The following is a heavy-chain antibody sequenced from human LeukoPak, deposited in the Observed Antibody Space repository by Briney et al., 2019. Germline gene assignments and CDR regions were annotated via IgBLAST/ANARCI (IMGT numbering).Heavy chain of an antibody. CDR1: GYTFTSYG. Sequence: SVKVSCKASGYTFTSYGISWVRQAPGQGLEWMGGIIPIFGTANYAQKFQGRVTITADKSTSTAYMELSSLRSEDTAVYYCARELRVWGSYRYWFDYWGQGTLVTVSS. CDR3: ARELRVWGSYRYWFDY. CDR2: IIPIFGTA. D-gene: IGHD3-16*02. V-gene: IGHV1-69*06. J-gene: IGHJ4*02.